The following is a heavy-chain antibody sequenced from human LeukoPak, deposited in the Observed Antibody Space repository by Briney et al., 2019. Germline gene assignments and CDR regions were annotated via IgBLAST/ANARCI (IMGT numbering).Heavy chain of an antibody. V-gene: IGHV3-23*01. CDR2: ISGSGGST. CDR3: AKDQFYYDSSGSYYERLIDY. J-gene: IGHJ4*02. Sequence: SGGSLRLSCAASGFTFSSYAMNWVRQAPGKGLEWVSAISGSGGSTYYADSVKGRFTISRDNSKNTLYLQMNSLSADDTAVYFCAKDQFYYDSSGSYYERLIDYWGKGTLVTVSS. D-gene: IGHD3-22*01. CDR1: GFTFSSYA.